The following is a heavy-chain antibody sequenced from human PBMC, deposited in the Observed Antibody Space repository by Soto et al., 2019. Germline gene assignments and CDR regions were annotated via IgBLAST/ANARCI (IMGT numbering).Heavy chain of an antibody. Sequence: LRLSCAASGFTFSDYYMSWIRQAPGEGLEWVSYISSSSSYTNYADSVKGRFTISRDNAKNSLYLQMNSLRAEDTAVYYCARENYYDSSGYSDYWGQGTLVTVSS. CDR1: GFTFSDYY. CDR2: ISSSSSYT. V-gene: IGHV3-11*06. J-gene: IGHJ4*02. D-gene: IGHD3-22*01. CDR3: ARENYYDSSGYSDY.